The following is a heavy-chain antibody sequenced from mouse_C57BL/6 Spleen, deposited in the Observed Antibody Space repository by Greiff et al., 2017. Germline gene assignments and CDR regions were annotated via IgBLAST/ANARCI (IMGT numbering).Heavy chain of an antibody. V-gene: IGHV5-6*01. Sequence: EVQLVESGGDLVKPGGSLKLSCAASGFTFSSYGMSWVRQTPDKRLEWVATISSGGSYTYYPDSVKGRFTISRDNAKNTLYLQMSRLKSEDTAMYYCARQAYYSFDYWGQGTTLTVSS. CDR3: ARQAYYSFDY. CDR2: ISSGGSYT. D-gene: IGHD2-12*01. CDR1: GFTFSSYG. J-gene: IGHJ2*01.